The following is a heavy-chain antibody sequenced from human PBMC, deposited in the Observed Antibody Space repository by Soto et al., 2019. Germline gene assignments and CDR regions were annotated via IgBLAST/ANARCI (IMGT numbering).Heavy chain of an antibody. CDR1: GFTFSSYG. V-gene: IGHV3-30*18. Sequence: QVQLVESGGGVVQPGRSLRLSCAASGFTFSSYGMHCVRQAPGKGLEWVAVISYDGSNKYYADSVNGRFTISRDNSKNTRYLQMNSLRAEDTAVYYCAKSHTLAVAGALTDYWVQGTLVTVSS. CDR3: AKSHTLAVAGALTDY. CDR2: ISYDGSNK. D-gene: IGHD6-19*01. J-gene: IGHJ4*02.